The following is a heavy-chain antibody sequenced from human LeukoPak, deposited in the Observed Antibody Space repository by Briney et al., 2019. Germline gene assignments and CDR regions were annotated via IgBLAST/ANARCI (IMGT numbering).Heavy chain of an antibody. V-gene: IGHV3-66*02. Sequence: GGSLRRSCAASGFTVSSNYMSWVRQAPGKGLEWVSVIYSGGSTYYADSVKGRFTISRDNSKNTLYLQMNSLRAEDTAVYYCASGIPPSDYWGQGTLVTVSS. J-gene: IGHJ4*02. CDR2: IYSGGST. CDR3: ASGIPPSDY. D-gene: IGHD1-14*01. CDR1: GFTVSSNY.